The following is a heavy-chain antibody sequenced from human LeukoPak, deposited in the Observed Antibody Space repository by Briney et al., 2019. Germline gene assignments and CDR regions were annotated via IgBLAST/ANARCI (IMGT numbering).Heavy chain of an antibody. CDR1: GFTFSSYW. D-gene: IGHD5-12*01. CDR2: IKQDGSEK. CDR3: ARDSFRVATITFYYYYYMDV. V-gene: IGHV3-7*01. Sequence: PGGSLRLSCAASGFTFSSYWMSWVRQAPGKGLEWVANIKQDGSEKYYVDSVKGRFTISRDNAKNSLYLQMNSLRAEDTAVYYCARDSFRVATITFYYYYYMDVWGKGTTVTVSS. J-gene: IGHJ6*03.